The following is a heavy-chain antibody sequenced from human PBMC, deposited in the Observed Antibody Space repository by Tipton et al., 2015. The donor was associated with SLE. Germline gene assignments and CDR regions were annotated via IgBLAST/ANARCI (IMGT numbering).Heavy chain of an antibody. V-gene: IGHV4-4*09. D-gene: IGHD3-22*01. J-gene: IGHJ6*02. Sequence: TLSLTCAVYGGSFSGYYWSWIRQPPGKGLEWIGYIYTSGSTNYNPSLKSRVTISVDTSKNQFSLKLSSVTAADTAVYYCAMSSGYYYPYYYYGMDVWGQGTTVTVSS. CDR2: IYTSGST. CDR1: GGSFSGYY. CDR3: AMSSGYYYPYYYYGMDV.